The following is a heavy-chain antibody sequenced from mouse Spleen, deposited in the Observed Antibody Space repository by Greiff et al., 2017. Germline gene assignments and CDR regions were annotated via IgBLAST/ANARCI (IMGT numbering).Heavy chain of an antibody. J-gene: IGHJ2*01. CDR2: ISSGGGNT. Sequence: EVKLVESGGGLVKLGGSLKLSCAASGFTFSSYAMSWVRQTPEKRLEWVATISSGGGNTYYPDSVKGRFTISRDNAKNTLYLQMSSLKSEDTAMYYCARHGGTTVAFDYWGQGTTLTVPS. CDR1: GFTFSSYA. CDR3: ARHGGTTVAFDY. D-gene: IGHD1-1*01. V-gene: IGHV5-9*04.